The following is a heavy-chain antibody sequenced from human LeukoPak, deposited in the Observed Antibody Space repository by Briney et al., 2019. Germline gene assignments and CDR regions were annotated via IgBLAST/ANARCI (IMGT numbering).Heavy chain of an antibody. CDR2: INHSGST. J-gene: IGHJ4*02. CDR3: ARAGYYYDSSGYYHPVFDY. V-gene: IGHV4-34*01. D-gene: IGHD3-22*01. Sequence: SETLSLTCAVYGGSFSGYYWSWIRQPPGKGLEWIGEINHSGSTNYNPSLKSRVTISVDTSKNQFSLKLSSVTAADTAVYYCARAGYYYDSSGYYHPVFDYWGQGTLVTVSS. CDR1: GGSFSGYY.